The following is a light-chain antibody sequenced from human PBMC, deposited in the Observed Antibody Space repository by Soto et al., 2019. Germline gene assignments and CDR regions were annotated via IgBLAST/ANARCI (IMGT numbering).Light chain of an antibody. J-gene: IGLJ1*01. V-gene: IGLV2-11*01. CDR3: CSYAGNPYV. CDR2: DVS. CDR1: SSDVGGYNY. Sequence: QSALTQPRSVSGSPGQSVTISCTGTSSDVGGYNYVSWYQQHQGKAPKFMIYDVSKRPSGVPDRFSGSKSGNTASLTISGLQAEDEADYYCCSYAGNPYVFGTGTKLTVL.